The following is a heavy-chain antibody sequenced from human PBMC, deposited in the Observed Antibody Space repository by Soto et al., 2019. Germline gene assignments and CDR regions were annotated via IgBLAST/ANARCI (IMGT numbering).Heavy chain of an antibody. J-gene: IGHJ6*02. Sequence: QVQLVQSGDEVRKPGSSVKVSCKASGYIFVNYGIAWVRQAPGQGLEWMGWISPYSGNTHYASKVQGRLTMTTDTXSTTAYMDLGSMTSDDTGVYYCAMVANYVTPNPQDVWGQGTTVTVSS. CDR2: ISPYSGNT. CDR3: AMVANYVTPNPQDV. CDR1: GYIFVNYG. V-gene: IGHV1-18*01. D-gene: IGHD3-16*01.